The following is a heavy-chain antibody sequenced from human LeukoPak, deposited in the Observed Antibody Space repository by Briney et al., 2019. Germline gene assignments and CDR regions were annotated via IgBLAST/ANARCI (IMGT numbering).Heavy chain of an antibody. J-gene: IGHJ6*04. CDR2: IRSKAYGGTT. Sequence: GGSLRLSCTASGFTFGDYAMSWVRQAPGKGLEWVGFIRSKAYGGTTEYAASVKGRFTISRDDSKSIAYLQMNSLKTEDTAVYYCTRTTVTTVFDPWGKGTTVTVSS. CDR3: TRTTVTTVFDP. D-gene: IGHD4-17*01. CDR1: GFTFGDYA. V-gene: IGHV3-49*04.